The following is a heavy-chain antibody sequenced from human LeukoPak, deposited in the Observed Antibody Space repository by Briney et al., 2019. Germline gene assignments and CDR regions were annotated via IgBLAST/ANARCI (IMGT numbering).Heavy chain of an antibody. CDR1: GGSISSSSYY. CDR3: AKGAGLPWFDP. Sequence: WETLSLTCTVSGGSISSSSYYWGWIRQPPGKGLEWIGSIYYSGSTYYNPSLTSRVTISVDTSKNQLSMKLSSVTAADTAVYYCAKGAGLPWFDPWGQGTLVTVSS. D-gene: IGHD6-19*01. J-gene: IGHJ5*02. CDR2: IYYSGST. V-gene: IGHV4-39*07.